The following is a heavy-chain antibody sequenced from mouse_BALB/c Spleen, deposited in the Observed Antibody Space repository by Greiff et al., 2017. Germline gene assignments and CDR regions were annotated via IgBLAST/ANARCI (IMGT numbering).Heavy chain of an antibody. V-gene: IGHV5-9-4*01. Sequence: EVKVVESGGGLVKPGGSLKLSCAASGFTFSSYAMSWVRQSPEKRLEWVAEISSGGSYTYYPDTVTGRFTISRDNAKNTLYLEMSSLRSEDTAMYYCARLRGYFDYWGQGTTLTVSS. CDR2: ISSGGSYT. D-gene: IGHD1-1*01. CDR1: GFTFSSYA. J-gene: IGHJ2*01. CDR3: ARLRGYFDY.